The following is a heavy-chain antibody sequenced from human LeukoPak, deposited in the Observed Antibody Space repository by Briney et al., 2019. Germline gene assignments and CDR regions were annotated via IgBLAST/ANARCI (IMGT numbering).Heavy chain of an antibody. CDR1: GGSISSSSYY. Sequence: SSETLSLTCTVSGGSISSSSYYWGWLRQPPGKGLEWIGSIYYSGSTYYNPSLKSRVTISVDTSKTQFSLKLSSVTAADTAVYYCARQTGDSSGYYYKDYFDYWGQGTLVTVSS. V-gene: IGHV4-39*01. D-gene: IGHD3-22*01. J-gene: IGHJ4*02. CDR3: ARQTGDSSGYYYKDYFDY. CDR2: IYYSGST.